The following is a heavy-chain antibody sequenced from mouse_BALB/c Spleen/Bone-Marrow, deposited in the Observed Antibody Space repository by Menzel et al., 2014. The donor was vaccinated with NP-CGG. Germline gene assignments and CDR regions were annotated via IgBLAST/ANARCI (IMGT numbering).Heavy chain of an antibody. J-gene: IGHJ4*01. V-gene: IGHV10-1*01. Sequence: VQGVESGGGLVQPKGSLKLSCAASGFTFNIYAMNWVRQAPRKGLEWVARISSKSTNYTTCYADSVKDRFTISSDDSQSMLYLQINSLKTEDTAIYYCVRQDYDYPMDYWGQGTSVTVSS. CDR2: ISSKSTNYTT. CDR3: VRQDYDYPMDY. D-gene: IGHD2-4*01. CDR1: GFTFNIYA.